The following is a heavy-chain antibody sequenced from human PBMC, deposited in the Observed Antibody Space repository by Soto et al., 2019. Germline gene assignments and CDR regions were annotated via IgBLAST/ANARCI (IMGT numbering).Heavy chain of an antibody. D-gene: IGHD4-17*01. CDR3: ANNGDYYYYGMDV. V-gene: IGHV1-3*01. CDR1: GYTFSNYA. J-gene: IGHJ6*02. CDR2: INAGNGKT. Sequence: QVQLVQYGAEVKKPGASVKVSCKASGYTFSNYATHWVRQAPGQRLEWMGWINAGNGKTKYSQNFQGRVTITRDTSASTAYMELSSLRSEDTAVYYCANNGDYYYYGMDVWGQGTTVTVSS.